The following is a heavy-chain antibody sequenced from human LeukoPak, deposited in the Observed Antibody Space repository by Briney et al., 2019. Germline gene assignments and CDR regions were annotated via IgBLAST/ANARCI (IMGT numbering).Heavy chain of an antibody. Sequence: ASVKVSCKASGYTFTSYGISWVRQAPGQGLEWMGWISAYNGNTNYAQKFQERVTITRDMSTSTAHMELSSLRSEDTAVYYCAADRYDSSGYYHFDYWGQGTLVTVSS. CDR3: AADRYDSSGYYHFDY. V-gene: IGHV1-18*01. CDR1: GYTFTSYG. J-gene: IGHJ4*02. CDR2: ISAYNGNT. D-gene: IGHD3-22*01.